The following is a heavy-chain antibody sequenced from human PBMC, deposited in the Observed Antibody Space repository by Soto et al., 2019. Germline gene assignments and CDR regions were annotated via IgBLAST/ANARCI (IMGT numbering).Heavy chain of an antibody. D-gene: IGHD1-1*01. V-gene: IGHV4-4*02. CDR2: IYHSGST. J-gene: IGHJ6*02. CDR1: GGSISSSNW. CDR3: ARGEDAFLYYGLDV. Sequence: SETLSLTCAVSGGSISSSNWWSWVRQPPGKGLEWIGEIYHSGSTNYNPSLKSRVTISVDKSKNQFSLKLSSVTAADTAVYYCARGEDAFLYYGLDVWGQGITVTVSS.